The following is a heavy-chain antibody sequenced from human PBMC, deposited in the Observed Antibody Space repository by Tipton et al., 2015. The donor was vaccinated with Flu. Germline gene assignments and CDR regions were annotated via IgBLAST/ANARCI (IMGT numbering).Heavy chain of an antibody. V-gene: IGHV4-38-2*02. D-gene: IGHD3-9*01. CDR2: IYHSGST. Sequence: TLSLTCAVSGYSISSGYYWGWIRQPPGKGLEWIGSIYHSGSTYYNPSLKSRVTISVDTSKNQFSLKLSSVTAADTAVYYCARDGYYDILTGYYSWFDPWGQGTLVTVSS. CDR3: ARDGYYDILTGYYSWFDP. CDR1: GYSISSGYY. J-gene: IGHJ5*02.